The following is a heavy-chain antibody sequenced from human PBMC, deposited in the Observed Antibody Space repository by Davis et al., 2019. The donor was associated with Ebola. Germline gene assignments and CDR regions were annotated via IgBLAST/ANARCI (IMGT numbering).Heavy chain of an antibody. Sequence: SETLSLTCAVYGGSFSGYYWSWIRQPPGRGLEWIGEINHSGSTNYNPSLKSRVTISVDTSKNQFSLKLSSVTAADTAVYYCARARFYYYGMDVWGQGTTVTVSS. V-gene: IGHV4-34*01. J-gene: IGHJ6*02. CDR2: INHSGST. CDR1: GGSFSGYY. CDR3: ARARFYYYGMDV.